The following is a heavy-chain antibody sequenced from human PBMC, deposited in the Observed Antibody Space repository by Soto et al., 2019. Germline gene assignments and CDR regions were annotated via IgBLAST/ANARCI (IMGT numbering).Heavy chain of an antibody. J-gene: IGHJ4*02. D-gene: IGHD2-21*02. Sequence: QVQLVESGGGVVQPGRSLRLSCAASGFTFSSYGMHWVRQAPGKGLEWVAVIWYDGSNKYYADSVKGRFTISRDNSKNTLYLQMNSLRAEDTAVYYCARDFYRLVVVTAIPAWWGQGTLVTVSS. CDR3: ARDFYRLVVVTAIPAW. V-gene: IGHV3-33*01. CDR1: GFTFSSYG. CDR2: IWYDGSNK.